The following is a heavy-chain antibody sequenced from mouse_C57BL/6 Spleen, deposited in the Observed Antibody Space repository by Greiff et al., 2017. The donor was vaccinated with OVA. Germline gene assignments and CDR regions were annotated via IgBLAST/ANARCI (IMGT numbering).Heavy chain of an antibody. CDR3: ARRGTGSGYVPFDY. CDR2: IYPRSGNT. Sequence: QVQLQQSGAELARPGASVKLSCKASGYTFTSYGISWVKQRTGQGLEWIGEIYPRSGNTYYTEKFKGKATLTADKSSSTAYMELRSLTSEDSAVYFCARRGTGSGYVPFDYWGQGTTLTVSS. D-gene: IGHD3-2*02. V-gene: IGHV1-81*01. J-gene: IGHJ2*01. CDR1: GYTFTSYG.